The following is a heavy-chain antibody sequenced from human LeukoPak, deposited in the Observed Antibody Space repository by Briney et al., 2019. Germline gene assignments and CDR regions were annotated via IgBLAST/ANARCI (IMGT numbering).Heavy chain of an antibody. CDR2: ISGSGGST. J-gene: IGHJ2*01. D-gene: IGHD4-11*01. CDR3: AKVGNYSYWYFDL. CDR1: GFTFSSYA. Sequence: PGGSLRLSCTASGFTFSSYAMSWVRQAPGKGLEWVSAISGSGGSTYYADSVKGRFTISRDNSKSTLYLQMNSLSAEDTAVYYCAKVGNYSYWYFDLWGRGTLVTVSS. V-gene: IGHV3-23*01.